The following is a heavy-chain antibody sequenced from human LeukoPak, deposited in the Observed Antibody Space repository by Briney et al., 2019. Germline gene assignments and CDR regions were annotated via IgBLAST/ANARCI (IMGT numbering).Heavy chain of an antibody. CDR2: ISPSGTT. Sequence: SETLSLTCAVDGGSLSPYYWSWIRQPPGKGLEWIGEISPSGTTNYNPSLKSRVTMSLETSKNQFSLELSSVTAADAAVYYCARSTGYYPGSRKLFGYRGQGTLVTVSS. J-gene: IGHJ4*02. CDR3: ARSTGYYPGSRKLFGY. CDR1: GGSLSPYY. V-gene: IGHV4-34*01. D-gene: IGHD3-10*01.